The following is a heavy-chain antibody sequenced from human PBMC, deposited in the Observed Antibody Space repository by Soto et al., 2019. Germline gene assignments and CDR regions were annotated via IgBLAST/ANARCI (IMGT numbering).Heavy chain of an antibody. J-gene: IGHJ2*01. CDR2: IDGSGRNT. Sequence: EVQMLESGGGLVQPGGSLRLSCAVSGFTFNTYAMSWVRQAPGKGLEWVSGIDGSGRNTFYADSLKGRFANYRDNSKNTLFLQMNSLRAEDTAVYYCASRTVVTASTYWYFDRWGRGTLVAVSS. CDR3: ASRTVVTASTYWYFDR. CDR1: GFTFNTYA. V-gene: IGHV3-23*01. D-gene: IGHD2-21*02.